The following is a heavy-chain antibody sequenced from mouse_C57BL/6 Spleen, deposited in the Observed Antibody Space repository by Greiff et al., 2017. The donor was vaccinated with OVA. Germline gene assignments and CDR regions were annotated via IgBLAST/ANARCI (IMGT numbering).Heavy chain of an antibody. J-gene: IGHJ3*01. V-gene: IGHV3-6*01. CDR1: GYSITSGYY. CDR3: ARDGSNYWFAY. D-gene: IGHD2-5*01. CDR2: ISYDGSN. Sequence: EVKLQESGPGLVKPSQSLSLTCSVTGYSITSGYYWNWIRQFPGNKLEWMGYISYDGSNNYNPSLKNRISITRDTSKNQFFLKLNSVTTEDTATYYCARDGSNYWFAYWGQGTLVTVSA.